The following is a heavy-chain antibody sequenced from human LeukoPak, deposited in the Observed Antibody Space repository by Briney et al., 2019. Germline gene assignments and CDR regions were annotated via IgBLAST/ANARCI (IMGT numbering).Heavy chain of an antibody. CDR1: GFSLSTSGVG. J-gene: IGHJ5*02. V-gene: IGHV2-5*01. D-gene: IGHD1-26*01. CDR2: IYWNDDK. Sequence: SGPTVVHLTQTLTLTCTFSGFSLSTSGVGVGWIRQPPGKALEWLALIYWNDDKRYSPSLKSRLTITKDTSKNQVVLTMTNMDPVDTATYYCAYAHWENWFVPWGQGTLVTVSS. CDR3: AYAHWENWFVP.